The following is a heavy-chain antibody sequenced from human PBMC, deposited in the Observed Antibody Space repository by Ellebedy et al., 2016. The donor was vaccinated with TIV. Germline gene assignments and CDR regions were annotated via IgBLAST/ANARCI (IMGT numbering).Heavy chain of an antibody. CDR1: GGSMKNYY. V-gene: IGHV4-59*12. CDR3: ARLLITMVYGMDV. J-gene: IGHJ6*02. D-gene: IGHD3-10*01. CDR2: IFYSGST. Sequence: MPSETLSLTCTVSGGSMKNYYWTWIRQPSGKGLEWLGQIFYSGSTNYNPSLKSRVTISGDTSKNQFSLKLSSVTAADTAVYYCARLLITMVYGMDVWGQGTTVTVSS.